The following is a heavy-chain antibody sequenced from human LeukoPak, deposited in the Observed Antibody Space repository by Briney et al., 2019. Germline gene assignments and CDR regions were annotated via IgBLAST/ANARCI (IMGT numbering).Heavy chain of an antibody. CDR1: GGSISSYY. CDR3: ARQLPQWLNWFDP. CDR2: IYTSGST. Sequence: SETLSLTCTVSGGSISSYYWSWIRQPPGKGLEWIGYIYTSGSTNYNPSLKSRVTISVDTSKNQFSLKLSSVTAADTAVYYCARQLPQWLNWFDPWGQGTLVTVSS. J-gene: IGHJ5*02. D-gene: IGHD6-19*01. V-gene: IGHV4-4*09.